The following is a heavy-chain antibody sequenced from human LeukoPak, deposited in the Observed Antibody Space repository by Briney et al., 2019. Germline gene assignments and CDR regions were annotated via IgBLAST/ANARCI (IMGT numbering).Heavy chain of an antibody. CDR2: ISSSSSYI. J-gene: IGHJ3*02. CDR1: GFTFSSYS. V-gene: IGHV3-21*01. D-gene: IGHD3-22*01. CDR3: ARDHYYDSSGYYGDAFDI. Sequence: GGSLRLSCAASGFTFSSYSMNWVRQAPGKGLEWVSSISSSSSYIYYADSVKGRFTISRDNAKNSLYLQMNSLRAEDTAVYYCARDHYYDSSGYYGDAFDIWGQGTMVTVSS.